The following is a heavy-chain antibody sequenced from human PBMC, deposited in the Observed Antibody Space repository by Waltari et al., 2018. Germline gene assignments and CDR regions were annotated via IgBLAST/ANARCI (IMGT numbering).Heavy chain of an antibody. CDR2: ISGSGDKT. J-gene: IGHJ4*02. Sequence: EVQLSESGGGLVQTGGSLRLSCAASGFTFSSHGVNWVRQAPGKGLGWVSGISGSGDKTYYADSVQGRFTISRDNSKNTLSLQMNSLRVEDTAVYYCAKGGIYGGSLLRYFDYWGQGTLVTVSS. D-gene: IGHD2-15*01. CDR1: GFTFSSHG. V-gene: IGHV3-23*01. CDR3: AKGGIYGGSLLRYFDY.